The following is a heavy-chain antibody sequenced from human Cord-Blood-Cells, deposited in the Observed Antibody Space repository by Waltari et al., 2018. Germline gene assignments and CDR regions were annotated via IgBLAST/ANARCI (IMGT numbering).Heavy chain of an antibody. D-gene: IGHD2-15*01. CDR3: ARRRGIVVVVAASNWFDP. V-gene: IGHV4-34*01. J-gene: IGHJ5*02. CDR1: GGSFSGYY. CDR2: INHSGST. Sequence: QVQLQQWGAGLLKPSETLSLTCAVYGGSFSGYYWSWIRQPPGKGLEWIGEINHSGSTNYTPSLKSRVTISVDTSKNQFSLKLSSVTAADTAVYYCARRRGIVVVVAASNWFDPWGQGTLVTVSS.